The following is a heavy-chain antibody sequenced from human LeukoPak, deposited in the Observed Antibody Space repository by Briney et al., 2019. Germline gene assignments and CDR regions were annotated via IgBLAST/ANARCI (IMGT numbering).Heavy chain of an antibody. D-gene: IGHD6-19*01. CDR3: VREGGSDWYSGWFDP. CDR1: GFTFSDYY. Sequence: GGSLRLSCAASGFTFSDYYMSWIRQAPGKGLEWVSHISTSGSIIYYADSVKGRFTISRDNAKNSLFLQMNSLRVEDTALYYCVREGGSDWYSGWFDPWGQGTQVTVSS. V-gene: IGHV3-11*04. CDR2: ISTSGSII. J-gene: IGHJ5*02.